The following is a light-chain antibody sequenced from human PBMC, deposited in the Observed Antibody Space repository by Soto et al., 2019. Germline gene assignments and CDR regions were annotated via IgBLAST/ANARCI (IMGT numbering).Light chain of an antibody. V-gene: IGKV1-39*01. CDR3: QQSSSTTFT. J-gene: IGKJ3*01. CDR2: AAS. CDR1: RGISGY. Sequence: QIPKSPSSLLAPLGERATSSCRAGRGISGYLNWYQQKPGKAPKFLIYAASTLHIGVPSRFSGSGSGTDFTLTISSLQPEDFATYYCQQSSSTTFTFGPGTRVDV.